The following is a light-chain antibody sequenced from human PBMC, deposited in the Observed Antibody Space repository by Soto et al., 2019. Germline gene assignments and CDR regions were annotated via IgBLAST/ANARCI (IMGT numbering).Light chain of an antibody. V-gene: IGKV3-20*01. CDR1: QSINKAY. Sequence: EIVLTQSPGTLALSPGDSATLSCRASQSINKAYLVWYQVKPGQAHRRLIYGASSRATGIPDRFSGRGFGTDFTLTISRLETEDLAVYYCQHSGDFRWTFGQGTKVDIK. CDR3: QHSGDFRWT. CDR2: GAS. J-gene: IGKJ1*01.